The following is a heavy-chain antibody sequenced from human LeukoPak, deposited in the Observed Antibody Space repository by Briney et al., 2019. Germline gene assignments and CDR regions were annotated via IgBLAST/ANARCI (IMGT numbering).Heavy chain of an antibody. CDR1: GFTFSSYE. V-gene: IGHV3-48*03. CDR3: ARGSPYDSRGPAPNWFDP. D-gene: IGHD3-22*01. CDR2: ISSSGSTI. Sequence: GGSLRLSCAASGFTFSSYEMNWVRQAPGKGLEWVSYISSSGSTIYYADSVKGRFTISRDNAKNSLYLQMNSLRAEDTAVYYCARGSPYDSRGPAPNWFDPWGQGTLVTVSS. J-gene: IGHJ5*02.